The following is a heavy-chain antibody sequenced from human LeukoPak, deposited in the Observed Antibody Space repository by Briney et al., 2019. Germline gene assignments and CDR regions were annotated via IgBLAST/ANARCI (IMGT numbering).Heavy chain of an antibody. CDR2: ITGSGGST. Sequence: GGSLRLSCAASGFTFSSYAMSWVRQAPGKGLEGVSAITGSGGSTYYADSVKGRFTISRDNPKNTLYVQINSLRAEDTAVYYCAKSGYSTKGDFDYWGQGTLVTVSS. D-gene: IGHD6-13*01. V-gene: IGHV3-23*01. CDR1: GFTFSSYA. J-gene: IGHJ4*02. CDR3: AKSGYSTKGDFDY.